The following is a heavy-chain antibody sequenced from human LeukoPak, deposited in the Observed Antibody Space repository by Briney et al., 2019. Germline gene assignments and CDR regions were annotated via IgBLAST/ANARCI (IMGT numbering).Heavy chain of an antibody. CDR1: GFTFSSYG. CDR2: IWYDGSNK. D-gene: IGHD3-22*01. CDR3: AKVDSSGYIDY. V-gene: IGHV3-33*06. J-gene: IGHJ4*02. Sequence: GGSLRLSCAASGFTFSSYGMHWVRQAPGKGLEWVAVIWYDGSNKYYADSVKGRFTISRDNSKNTLYLQMNSLRAEDTAVYYCAKVDSSGYIDYWGQGTLVTVSS.